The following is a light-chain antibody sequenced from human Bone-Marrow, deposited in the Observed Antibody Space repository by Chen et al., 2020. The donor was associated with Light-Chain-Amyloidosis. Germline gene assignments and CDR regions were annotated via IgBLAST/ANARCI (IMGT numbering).Light chain of an antibody. J-gene: IGLJ2*01. Sequence: QSALPQPPSSSGSPGQSVTISCAGTSSDVGGYNYVSWHQQHPGKAPKLMIYEVSKRPSGFPDRFSGSKSGNTASLTVSGLQAEDEADYYCSSYAGSNNVVFGGGTKLTVL. CDR3: SSYAGSNNVV. V-gene: IGLV2-8*01. CDR2: EVS. CDR1: SSDVGGYNY.